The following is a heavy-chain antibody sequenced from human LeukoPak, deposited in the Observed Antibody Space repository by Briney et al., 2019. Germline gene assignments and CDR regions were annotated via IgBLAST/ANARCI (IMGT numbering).Heavy chain of an antibody. V-gene: IGHV4-59*08. CDR3: ARHSPSESYYTIDY. D-gene: IGHD1-26*01. CDR1: GGSISSYY. J-gene: IGHJ4*02. Sequence: PSETLSLTCTVSGGSISSYYWSWIRQPPGKGLEWIGYIYYSGSTNYNPSLKSRVTISIATSKNQFSLKLSSVTAADTAVYYCARHSPSESYYTIDYWGQGTLATVSS. CDR2: IYYSGST.